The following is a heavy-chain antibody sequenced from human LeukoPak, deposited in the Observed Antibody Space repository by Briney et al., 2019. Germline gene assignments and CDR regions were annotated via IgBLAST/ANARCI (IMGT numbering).Heavy chain of an antibody. J-gene: IGHJ4*02. CDR3: AKRDGYNSNPLKD. CDR1: GFTFSNAW. V-gene: IGHV3-23*01. Sequence: GGSLRLSCAASGFTFSNAWMSWVRQAPGKGLEWVSAISGSGSSTYYADSVKGRFTISRDNSKNTLYLQMNSLRAEDTALYYCAKRDGYNSNPLKDWGQGTLVTVSS. CDR2: ISGSGSST. D-gene: IGHD5-24*01.